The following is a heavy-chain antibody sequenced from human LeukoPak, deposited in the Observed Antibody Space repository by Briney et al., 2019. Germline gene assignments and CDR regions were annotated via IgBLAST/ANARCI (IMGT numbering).Heavy chain of an antibody. J-gene: IGHJ4*02. Sequence: ASVKVSCKASGYTFTSYGISWVRQAPGQGLEWMGWISAYNGNTNYAQKLQGRVTMTTDTSTSTAYMELRSLRAEDTAVYYCARERVDYQLLSKRGVYYFDYWGQGTVVTVSS. CDR1: GYTFTSYG. V-gene: IGHV1-18*01. CDR3: ARERVDYQLLSKRGVYYFDY. D-gene: IGHD2-2*01. CDR2: ISAYNGNT.